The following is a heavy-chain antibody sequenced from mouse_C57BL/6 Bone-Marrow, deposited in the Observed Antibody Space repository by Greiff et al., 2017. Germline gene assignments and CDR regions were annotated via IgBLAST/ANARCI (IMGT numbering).Heavy chain of an antibody. J-gene: IGHJ3*01. CDR2: ISDGGSYT. CDR1: GFTFSSYA. D-gene: IGHD2-2*01. CDR3: ARDKVYGYRGFFAY. Sequence: EVQLQESGGGLVKPGGSLKLSCAASGFTFSSYAMSWVRQTPEKRLEWVATISDGGSYTYYPDNVKGRFTISRDNAKNNLYLQMSHLKSEDTAMYYGARDKVYGYRGFFAYWGQGTLVTVSA. V-gene: IGHV5-4*01.